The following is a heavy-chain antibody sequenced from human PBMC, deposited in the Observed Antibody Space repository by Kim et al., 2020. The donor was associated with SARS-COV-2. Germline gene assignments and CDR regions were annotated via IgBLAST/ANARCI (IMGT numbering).Heavy chain of an antibody. J-gene: IGHJ6*02. CDR1: GYTFTSYA. V-gene: IGHV7-4-1*02. CDR2: INTNTGNP. CDR3: ARDLVVPAAMLAPHYGMDV. Sequence: ASVKVSCKASGYTFTSYAMNWVRQAPGQGLEWMGWINTNTGNPTYAQGFTGRFVFSLDTSVSTAYLQISSLKAEDTAVYYCARDLVVPAAMLAPHYGMDVWGQGTTVTVSS. D-gene: IGHD2-2*01.